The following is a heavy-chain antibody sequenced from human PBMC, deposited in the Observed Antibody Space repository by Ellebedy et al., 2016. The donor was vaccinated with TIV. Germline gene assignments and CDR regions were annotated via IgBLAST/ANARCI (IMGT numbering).Heavy chain of an antibody. V-gene: IGHV3-11*06. Sequence: GESLKISCAASGFTFSDYYMSWIRQAPGKGLEWVSYISSSSSYTNYADSVKGRFTISRDNVKNSLYLQMNSLRAEDTAVYYCARESEVGCMDVWGQGTTVTVSS. D-gene: IGHD1-26*01. CDR1: GFTFSDYY. CDR3: ARESEVGCMDV. CDR2: ISSSSSYT. J-gene: IGHJ6*02.